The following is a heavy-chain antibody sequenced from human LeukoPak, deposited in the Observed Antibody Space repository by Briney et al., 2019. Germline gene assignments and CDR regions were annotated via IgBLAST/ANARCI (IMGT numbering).Heavy chain of an antibody. J-gene: IGHJ4*02. CDR2: ISGSGGST. D-gene: IGHD4-23*01. CDR3: AKDNSVEGNQHKDY. V-gene: IGHV3-23*01. Sequence: PGGSLRLSCAASGFTFGSYAMSWVRQAPGKGLEWVSVISGSGGSTDYADSVKGRFTISRDNSKNTLYLQMNSLRAEDTAVYYCAKDNSVEGNQHKDYWGQGTLVTVSS. CDR1: GFTFGSYA.